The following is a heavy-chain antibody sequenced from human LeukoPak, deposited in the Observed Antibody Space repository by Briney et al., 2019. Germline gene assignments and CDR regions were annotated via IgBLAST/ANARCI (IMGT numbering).Heavy chain of an antibody. V-gene: IGHV3-49*03. D-gene: IGHD3-3*01. J-gene: IGHJ4*02. Sequence: GGSLRLSCTASGFTFGDYAMSWFRQAPGKGLEWVGFIRSKAYGGATEYAASVKGRFTISRDDSKSIAYLQMNSLKTEDTAVYYCTRGIYDFWSRYYFDYWGQGTLVTVPS. CDR2: IRSKAYGGAT. CDR1: GFTFGDYA. CDR3: TRGIYDFWSRYYFDY.